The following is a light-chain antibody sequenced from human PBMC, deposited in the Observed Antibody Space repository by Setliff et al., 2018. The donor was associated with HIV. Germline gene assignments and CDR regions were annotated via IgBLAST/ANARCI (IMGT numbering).Light chain of an antibody. Sequence: QSVLTQPPSVSGAPGQRVTIACTGSSSNIGAGYDVHWYQQLPETAPKLLIYGSTNRPSGVPDRFSGSKSGTSASLAITGLQAEDEADYYCQSYDSSLSGSRVFGTGTKGTV. V-gene: IGLV1-40*01. J-gene: IGLJ1*01. CDR2: GST. CDR3: QSYDSSLSGSRV. CDR1: SSNIGAGYD.